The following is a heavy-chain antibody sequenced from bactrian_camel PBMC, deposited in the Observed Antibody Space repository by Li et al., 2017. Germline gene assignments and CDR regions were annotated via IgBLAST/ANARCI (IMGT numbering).Heavy chain of an antibody. Sequence: DVQLVESGGGSVQAGGSLRLSCAASGYTFRRYCMGWFRQAPGQEREGVAVITEGRNTRYADSVKGRFTVSKDNSRNILSLQMNSLKPEDTAMYYCAAEPRAGDCVKYWPEFTSWGQGTQVTVS. V-gene: IGHV3S42*01. CDR2: VITEGRNT. CDR3: AAEPRAGDCVKYWPEFTS. J-gene: IGHJ6*01. CDR1: GYTFRRYC. D-gene: IGHD1*01.